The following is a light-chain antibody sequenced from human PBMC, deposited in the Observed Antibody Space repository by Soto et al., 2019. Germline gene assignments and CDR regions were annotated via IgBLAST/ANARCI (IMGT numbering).Light chain of an antibody. CDR3: QQYGSSPPIT. Sequence: EVGMTQSPATLSVSPGERVTLSCRASQSVHSNLAWYQQNPGQAPRLLIYDASNRATGIPARFSGSGSGTDFTLTISSLEPEDFAVYYCQQYGSSPPITFGQGTRLEIK. CDR2: DAS. J-gene: IGKJ5*01. CDR1: QSVHSN. V-gene: IGKV3D-15*01.